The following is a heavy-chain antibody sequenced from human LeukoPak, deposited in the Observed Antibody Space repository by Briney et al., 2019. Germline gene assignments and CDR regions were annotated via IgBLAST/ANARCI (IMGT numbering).Heavy chain of an antibody. J-gene: IGHJ4*02. CDR2: INPNSGDT. CDR1: GYTYTGYY. D-gene: IGHD1-26*01. Sequence: SSVNVSCTATGYTYTGYYMHWVRQPPGHGLEWMGRINPNSGDTNYTQKFQGRVTMTRDTSISTAYMELSRLRSDDTAVYYCASRWELPRTAEPFDYWGQGTLVTVSS. V-gene: IGHV1-2*06. CDR3: ASRWELPRTAEPFDY.